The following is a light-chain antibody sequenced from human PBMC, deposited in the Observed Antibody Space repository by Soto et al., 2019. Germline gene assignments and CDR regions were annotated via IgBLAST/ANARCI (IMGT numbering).Light chain of an antibody. Sequence: QSALTQPASVSGSPGQSITISCTGISSDVGGYDYVSWYQQHPGKAPKLMIYEVSHRPSGVSNRFSGSRSDNTASLTISGLQAEDEADYYCSSYTSSSVMFGGGTKVTVL. CDR3: SSYTSSSVM. CDR1: SSDVGGYDY. J-gene: IGLJ3*02. CDR2: EVS. V-gene: IGLV2-14*01.